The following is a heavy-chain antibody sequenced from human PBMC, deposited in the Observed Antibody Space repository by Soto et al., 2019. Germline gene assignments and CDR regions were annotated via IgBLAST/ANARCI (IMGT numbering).Heavy chain of an antibody. V-gene: IGHV1-2*02. CDR2: INPKSGGT. Sequence: ASVKVSCKASGYTFTVYYMHWVRQAPGQGLEWMGWINPKSGGTMYPQKFQGRVTMTWDTSISTAYMALTRLRSDDTAVYYCARDMEKGGASAGFHYSGPGTMVTVYS. CDR1: GYTFTVYY. D-gene: IGHD1-1*01. J-gene: IGHJ4*02. CDR3: ARDMEKGGASAGFHY.